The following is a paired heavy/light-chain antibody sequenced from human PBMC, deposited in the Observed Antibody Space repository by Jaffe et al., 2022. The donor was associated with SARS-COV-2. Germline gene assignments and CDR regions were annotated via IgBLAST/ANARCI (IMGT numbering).Light chain of an antibody. CDR3: AAWDASLNSWV. Sequence: QSVLTQPPSASGTPGQKVTISCSGSSSNIGGNFISWYQFLPGTAPKLLIYSSNQRPSGVPDRFSGSKSGTSASLAISGLQSEDDTHYYCAAWDASLNSWVFGGGTKLTVL. J-gene: IGLJ3*02. V-gene: IGLV1-44*01. CDR1: SSNIGGNF. CDR2: SSN.
Heavy chain of an antibody. CDR1: NGSINTWSYY. CDR2: IYYSGSA. J-gene: IGHJ3*02. Sequence: HLQLQESGPGLVKPSETLSLTCSVSNGSINTWSYYWGWIRQPPGKGLEWIGTIYYSGSAHYNPSLKSRVTMSVDTSKNQFSLKLTSVTAADTAVYYCAREMYMDAFDIWGQGTMVTVSS. CDR3: AREMYMDAFDI. V-gene: IGHV4-39*01. D-gene: IGHD1-20*01.